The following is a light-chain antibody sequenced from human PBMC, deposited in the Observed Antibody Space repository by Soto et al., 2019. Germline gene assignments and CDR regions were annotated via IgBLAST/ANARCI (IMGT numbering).Light chain of an antibody. J-gene: IGKJ1*01. Sequence: DIQMTQSPSTVSTSVGDRVTITCRASQSISTWLAWYQHKPGKGPKLLIYDASNLGSGVSFRFSGSTSGTDITLTIISLKPDDFATYYCKQYDSSPWTFGQGTKV. CDR3: KQYDSSPWT. CDR1: QSISTW. CDR2: DAS. V-gene: IGKV1-5*01.